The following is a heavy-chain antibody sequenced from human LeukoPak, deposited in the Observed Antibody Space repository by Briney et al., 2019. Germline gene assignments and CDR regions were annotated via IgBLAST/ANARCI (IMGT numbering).Heavy chain of an antibody. V-gene: IGHV7-4-1*02. CDR3: ARDRGAVDSSGYSRCVY. CDR1: GYTFTSYA. D-gene: IGHD3-22*01. Sequence: ASVKVSCKASGYTFTSYAMNWVRQAPGQGLEWMGWINTDTGNPTYAQGFTGRFVLSLDTSVSTAYLQISSLKAEDTAVYYCARDRGAVDSSGYSRCVYWGQGTLVTVSS. CDR2: INTDTGNP. J-gene: IGHJ4*02.